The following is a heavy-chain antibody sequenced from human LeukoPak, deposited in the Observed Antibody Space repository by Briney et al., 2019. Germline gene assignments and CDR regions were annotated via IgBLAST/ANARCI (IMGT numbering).Heavy chain of an antibody. V-gene: IGHV4-4*07. CDR1: GGSISSYY. D-gene: IGHD6-13*01. Sequence: SETLSLTCTVSGGSISSYYWSWIRQPAGKGLEWIGRIYTSGSTNYNPSLKGRVTMSVDTSKNQFSLKLSSVTAADTAVYYCARGSSSSWSPPLHYFDYWGQGTLVTVSS. J-gene: IGHJ4*02. CDR3: ARGSSSSWSPPLHYFDY. CDR2: IYTSGST.